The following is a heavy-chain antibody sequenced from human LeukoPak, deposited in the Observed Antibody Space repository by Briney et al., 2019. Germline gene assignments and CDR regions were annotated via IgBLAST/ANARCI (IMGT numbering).Heavy chain of an antibody. CDR2: LSGSGVRT. D-gene: IGHD6-19*01. CDR1: GFTFSNYA. Sequence: GGSLRLSCTVSGFTFSNYAMNWVRQAPGNGLEWVSGLSGSGVRTDYADSVKGRFTVSRDISKDTLYLQMNDLRAEDTAVYYCAKAEGYSTGWFSYWGQGTLVTVSS. V-gene: IGHV3-23*01. CDR3: AKAEGYSTGWFSY. J-gene: IGHJ4*02.